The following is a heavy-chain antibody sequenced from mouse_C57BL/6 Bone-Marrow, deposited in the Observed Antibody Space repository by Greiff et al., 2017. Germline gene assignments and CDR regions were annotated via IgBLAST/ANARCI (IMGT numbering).Heavy chain of an antibody. CDR3: ARSGRGPRGGY. CDR1: GYTFTSYG. V-gene: IGHV1-81*01. J-gene: IGHJ2*01. CDR2: IFPRSGNT. D-gene: IGHD1-1*01. Sequence: QVQLQQSGAELTRPGASVKLSCKASGYTFTSYGISWVKQRPGQGLEWIGEIFPRSGNTYYNEKFKGKATLTADTSSSTAYMELRSLTSEDSAVYFGARSGRGPRGGYWGQGTTRTVSA.